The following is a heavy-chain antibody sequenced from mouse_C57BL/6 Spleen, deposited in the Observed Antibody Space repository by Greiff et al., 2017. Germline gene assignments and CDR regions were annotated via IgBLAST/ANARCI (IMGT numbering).Heavy chain of an antibody. CDR2: IDPDVGDT. Sequence: VQLQQSGAELVRPGASVKLSCTASGFNIKDYYMNWVKQRPEQGLEWIGSIDPDVGDTEYDPKFQGKATMTADTSSNTAYLQRSSLTSEDTAVYYCTTSGVTTDSYWGQGTLVTVSA. V-gene: IGHV14-1*01. CDR1: GFNIKDYY. J-gene: IGHJ3*01. D-gene: IGHD2-2*01. CDR3: TTSGVTTDSY.